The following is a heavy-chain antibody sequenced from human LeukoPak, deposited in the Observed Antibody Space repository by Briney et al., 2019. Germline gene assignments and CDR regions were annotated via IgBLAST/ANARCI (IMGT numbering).Heavy chain of an antibody. CDR3: ARDATGVAYGDYADY. Sequence: GASEKVSCKASGYTLTGYFIHWVRQAPGLGLEWMGWINPNSGGTNYAQKFQGRVTMTRDTSISTAYMELSRLNSDDTAVYYCARDATGVAYGDYADYWGQGTLVTVSS. D-gene: IGHD4-17*01. CDR1: GYTLTGYF. V-gene: IGHV1-2*02. J-gene: IGHJ4*02. CDR2: INPNSGGT.